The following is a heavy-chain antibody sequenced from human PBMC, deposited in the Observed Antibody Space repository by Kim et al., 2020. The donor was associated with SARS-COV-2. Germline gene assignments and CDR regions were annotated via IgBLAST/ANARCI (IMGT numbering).Heavy chain of an antibody. D-gene: IGHD2-15*01. J-gene: IGHJ4*02. V-gene: IGHV3-30*04. CDR1: GFTFSSYA. Sequence: GGSLRHSCAASGFTFSSYAMHWVRQAPGKGLEWVAVISYDGSNKYYVDSVKGRFTISRDNSKNTLYLQMNSLRAEDTAVYYCARREGYCSGGSCYPRPPDYWGQGTLVTVSS. CDR2: ISYDGSNK. CDR3: ARREGYCSGGSCYPRPPDY.